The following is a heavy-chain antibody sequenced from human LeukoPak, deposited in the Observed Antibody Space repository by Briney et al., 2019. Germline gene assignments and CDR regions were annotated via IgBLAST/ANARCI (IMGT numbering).Heavy chain of an antibody. V-gene: IGHV3-9*01. CDR2: ISWNSGSI. CDR1: GFTFDDYA. Sequence: GGSLRLSCAASGFTFDDYAMHWVRQAPGKGLEWVSGISWNSGSIGYADSVKGRFTISRDNAKNSLYLQMNSLRAEDTALYYCAKDFHDYGDYGPFDPWGQGTLVTVSP. CDR3: AKDFHDYGDYGPFDP. J-gene: IGHJ5*02. D-gene: IGHD4-17*01.